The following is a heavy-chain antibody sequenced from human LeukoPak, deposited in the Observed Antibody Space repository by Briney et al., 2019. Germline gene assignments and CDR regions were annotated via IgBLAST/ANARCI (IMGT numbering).Heavy chain of an antibody. CDR1: GVSISSSNW. CDR3: ARGPLGSRYFDY. J-gene: IGHJ4*02. V-gene: IGHV4-4*02. Sequence: SETLSLTCGVSGVSISSSNWWSWVRQPPGKGLEWIGEIYHSDNTNYNPSLKSRVTISVDKSKNQFSLKLSSVTAADTAVYYCARGPLGSRYFDYWGQGTLVTVSS. CDR2: IYHSDNT. D-gene: IGHD1-26*01.